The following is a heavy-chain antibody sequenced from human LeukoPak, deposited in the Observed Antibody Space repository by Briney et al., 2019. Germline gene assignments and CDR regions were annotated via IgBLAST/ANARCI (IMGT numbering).Heavy chain of an antibody. Sequence: PGGSLRLSCAASGFTFSSYWMSWVRQAPGKGLEWVANIKQDESEKYYVDSVKGRFTISRDNTKNSLYLQMNSLRAEDTAVYYCARESDSSGFGAFDIWGQGTMVTVSS. CDR3: ARESDSSGFGAFDI. CDR2: IKQDESEK. CDR1: GFTFSSYW. D-gene: IGHD3-22*01. J-gene: IGHJ3*02. V-gene: IGHV3-7*04.